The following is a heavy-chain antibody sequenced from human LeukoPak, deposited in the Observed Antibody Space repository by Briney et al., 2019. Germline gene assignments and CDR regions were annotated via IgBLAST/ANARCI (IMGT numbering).Heavy chain of an antibody. V-gene: IGHV3-53*01. CDR1: GFTVSSNY. CDR3: ARVRRPYSSSWYRVNWFDP. D-gene: IGHD6-13*01. CDR2: IYSGGST. Sequence: GGSLRLSCAASGFTVSSNYLSWVRQAPGKGLEWVSVIYSGGSTYYADSVKGRFTISRDNSKNTLYLQMNSLRAEDTAVYYCARVRRPYSSSWYRVNWFDPWGQGTLVTVSS. J-gene: IGHJ5*02.